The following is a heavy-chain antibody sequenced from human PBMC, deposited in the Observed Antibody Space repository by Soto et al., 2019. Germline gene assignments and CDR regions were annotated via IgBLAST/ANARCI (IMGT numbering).Heavy chain of an antibody. V-gene: IGHV3-21*01. CDR1: GFTFSSYS. CDR3: ASPGLRLGYCSGGSCFHDAFDI. J-gene: IGHJ3*02. CDR2: ISSSSSYI. D-gene: IGHD2-15*01. Sequence: GGSLRLSCAASGFTFSSYSMNWVRQAPGKGLEWVSSISSSSSYIYYADSVKGRFTISRDNAKNSLYLQMNSLRAEDTAVYYCASPGLRLGYCSGGSCFHDAFDIWGQGTMVTVSS.